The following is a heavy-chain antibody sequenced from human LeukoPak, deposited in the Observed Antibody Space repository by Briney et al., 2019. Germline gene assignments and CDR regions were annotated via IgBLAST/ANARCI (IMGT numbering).Heavy chain of an antibody. CDR2: IIPIFGTA. J-gene: IGHJ4*02. CDR1: GGTFSSYA. V-gene: IGHV1-69*13. D-gene: IGHD2-2*01. CDR3: ARGGVYCSSVSCSVDY. Sequence: SVTVSCTASGGTFSSYAISWVRQAPGQGLEWMGGIIPIFGTANYAQKFQGRVTITADESTSTAYMELSSLRSEDTAVYYCARGGVYCSSVSCSVDYWGQGILVTVSS.